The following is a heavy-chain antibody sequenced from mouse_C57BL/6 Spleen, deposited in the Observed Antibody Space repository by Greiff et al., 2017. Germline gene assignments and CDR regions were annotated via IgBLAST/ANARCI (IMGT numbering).Heavy chain of an antibody. Sequence: EVQLQQSGPELVKPGASVKISCKASGYSFTGYYMNWVKQSPEKSLEWIGEINPSTGGTTYNQKFKAKATLTVDKSSRTAYMQLKSLTSEDSAVYYCARGIYYDYDAMDYWGQGTSVTVSS. J-gene: IGHJ4*01. V-gene: IGHV1-42*01. CDR2: INPSTGGT. D-gene: IGHD2-1*01. CDR3: ARGIYYDYDAMDY. CDR1: GYSFTGYY.